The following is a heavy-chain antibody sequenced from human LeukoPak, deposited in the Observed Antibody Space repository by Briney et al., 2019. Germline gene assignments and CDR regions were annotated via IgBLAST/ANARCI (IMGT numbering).Heavy chain of an antibody. J-gene: IGHJ4*02. CDR2: INIDGRDT. Sequence: GGSLRLSCVVSGFTLNKYYMHWVRQAPGRGLVWVSRINIDGRDTSYADSVRGRFTMSRDNAKNTLYLQMNSLRPEDTAVYYCTRDMATADLDYWGQGALVTVSS. CDR1: GFTLNKYY. D-gene: IGHD5-24*01. V-gene: IGHV3-74*01. CDR3: TRDMATADLDY.